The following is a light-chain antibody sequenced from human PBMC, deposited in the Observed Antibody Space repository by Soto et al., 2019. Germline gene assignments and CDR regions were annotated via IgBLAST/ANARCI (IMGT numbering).Light chain of an antibody. CDR2: KAS. CDR1: QTISSW. CDR3: QHYNSYSEA. Sequence: DIPMTQSPSTLSVSVGDRVTITCRASQTISSWLAWYQQKPGKAPKLLIYKASTLKSGVPSRFSGSGSGTEFTLTISSLQPDDFATYYCQHYNSYSEAFGHGTKVELK. V-gene: IGKV1-5*03. J-gene: IGKJ1*01.